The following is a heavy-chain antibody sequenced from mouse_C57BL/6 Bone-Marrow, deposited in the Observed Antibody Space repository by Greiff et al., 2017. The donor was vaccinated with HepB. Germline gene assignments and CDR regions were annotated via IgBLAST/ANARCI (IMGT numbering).Heavy chain of an antibody. CDR3: ARQGGGFAY. CDR1: GFTFSSYG. J-gene: IGHJ3*01. CDR2: ISSGGSYT. Sequence: EVQLVESGGGLVKPGGSLKLSCAASGFTFSSYGMSWVRQTPDKRLEWVATISSGGSYTYYPDSVKGRFTISRDNAKNTLYLQMSSLKSEDTAMYYCARQGGGFAYWGQGTLVTVSA. V-gene: IGHV5-6*01.